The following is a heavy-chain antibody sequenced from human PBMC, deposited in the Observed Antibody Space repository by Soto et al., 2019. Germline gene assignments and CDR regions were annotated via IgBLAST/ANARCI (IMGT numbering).Heavy chain of an antibody. V-gene: IGHV4-59*01. CDR1: GGSISRYY. Sequence: SETLSLTCTVSGGSISRYYWSWIRQPPGKGLEWIGYIYYSGSTNYNPSLKSRVTISVDTSKNQFSLKLSSVTAADTAVYYCVRSNYFDYWGQGTLVTVSS. CDR2: IYYSGST. CDR3: VRSNYFDY. J-gene: IGHJ4*02.